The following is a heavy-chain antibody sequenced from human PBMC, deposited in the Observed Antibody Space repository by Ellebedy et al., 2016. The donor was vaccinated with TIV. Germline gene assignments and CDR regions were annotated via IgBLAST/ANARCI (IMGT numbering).Heavy chain of an antibody. CDR3: ARTTGTTGIDY. CDR1: GGSISSYY. D-gene: IGHD1-1*01. CDR2: IYYSGST. J-gene: IGHJ4*02. V-gene: IGHV4-59*01. Sequence: MPSETLSLTCTVPGGSISSYYWSWIRQPPGKGLEWIGYIYYSGSTNYNPSLKSRVTISVDTSKNQFSLKLSSVTAADTAVYYCARTTGTTGIDYWGQGTLVTVSS.